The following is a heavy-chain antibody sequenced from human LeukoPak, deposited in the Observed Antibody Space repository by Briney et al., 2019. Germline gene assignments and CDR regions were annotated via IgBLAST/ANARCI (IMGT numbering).Heavy chain of an antibody. V-gene: IGHV3-33*01. J-gene: IGHJ4*02. CDR1: GFTFSSYG. D-gene: IGHD6-13*01. CDR2: IWYDGSNK. Sequence: GGSLRLSCAASGFTFSSYGMHWVRQAPGKGLEWVAVIWYDGSNKYYADSVKGRFTISRDSSKNTLYLQMNSLRAEDTAVYYCARGVAAAGIEDYWGQGTLVTVSS. CDR3: ARGVAAAGIEDY.